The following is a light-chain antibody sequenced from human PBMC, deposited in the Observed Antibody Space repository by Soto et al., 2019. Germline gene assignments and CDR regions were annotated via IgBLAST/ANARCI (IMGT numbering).Light chain of an antibody. CDR3: AAWDDSLNGKV. J-gene: IGLJ2*01. CDR2: SNN. Sequence: LTQPPSASGTPGQRVTISCSGSSSNIGSNTVNWYQQLPGTAPKLLIYSNNQRPSGVPDRFSGSKSGTSASLAISGLQSEDEADYYCAAWDDSLNGKVFGGGTKLTVL. CDR1: SSNIGSNT. V-gene: IGLV1-44*01.